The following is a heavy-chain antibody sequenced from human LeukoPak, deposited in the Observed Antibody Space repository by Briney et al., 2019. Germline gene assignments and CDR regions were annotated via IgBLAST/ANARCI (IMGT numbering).Heavy chain of an antibody. Sequence: GGSLRLSCAVSGFTFNSYATSWVRQAPGKGLDWVSTISGSGGSTFYADSVKGRFTISRDNSKNTLYLQMNSLRAEDTAVYYCAKDDNIVVVPADAFDIWGQGTMVTVSS. V-gene: IGHV3-23*01. CDR1: GFTFNSYA. D-gene: IGHD2-2*01. CDR3: AKDDNIVVVPADAFDI. J-gene: IGHJ3*02. CDR2: ISGSGGST.